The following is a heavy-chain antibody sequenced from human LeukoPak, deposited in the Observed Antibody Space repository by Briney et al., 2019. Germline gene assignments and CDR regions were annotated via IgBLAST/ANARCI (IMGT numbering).Heavy chain of an antibody. CDR2: IYYSGST. Sequence: SETLSLTCTVSGGSFSSYYWSWIRQPPGKGLEWIGYIYYSGSTNYNPSLKSRVTISINTSKNQFSLNLTSVTAADTAVYYCARLGSGWLRDAFDIWGQGKMVTVSS. V-gene: IGHV4-59*08. J-gene: IGHJ3*02. CDR1: GGSFSSYY. D-gene: IGHD6-19*01. CDR3: ARLGSGWLRDAFDI.